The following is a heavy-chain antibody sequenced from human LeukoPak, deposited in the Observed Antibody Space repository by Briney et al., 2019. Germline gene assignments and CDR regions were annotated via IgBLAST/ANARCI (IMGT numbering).Heavy chain of an antibody. Sequence: RASETLSLTCTVSGGSISSSSYYWGWIRQPPGKGLEWIGSIYYSGSTYYNPSLKSRVTISIDTSKNQFSLKLSSVTAADTAVYYCARRDLEWLSYYYCGMDVWGQGTTVTVSS. CDR1: GGSISSSSYY. J-gene: IGHJ6*02. D-gene: IGHD3-3*01. V-gene: IGHV4-39*01. CDR2: IYYSGST. CDR3: ARRDLEWLSYYYCGMDV.